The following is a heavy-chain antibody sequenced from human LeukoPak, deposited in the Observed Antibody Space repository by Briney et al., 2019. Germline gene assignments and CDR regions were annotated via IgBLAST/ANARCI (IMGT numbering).Heavy chain of an antibody. J-gene: IGHJ4*02. V-gene: IGHV3-30*01. Sequence: GGSLRLSCAASGFTFSSYAMHWVRQAPGKGLEWVAVISYDGSNKYYADSVKGRFTISRDNSKNTLYLQMNSLRAEDTAVYYCAKVVVPAAMGGDYFDYWGQGTLVTVSS. CDR2: ISYDGSNK. D-gene: IGHD2-2*01. CDR3: AKVVVPAAMGGDYFDY. CDR1: GFTFSSYA.